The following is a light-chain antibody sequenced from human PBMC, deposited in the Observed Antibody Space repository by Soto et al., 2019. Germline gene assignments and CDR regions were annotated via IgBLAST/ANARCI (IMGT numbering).Light chain of an antibody. J-gene: IGLJ1*01. Sequence: VLTQPASVSGSPGQSVAISCSGTSSDVGAYNYVSWYQQHPGKAPKLLLSEVSNRPSGVSDRFSGSKSGNTASLTISGLQAEDEADYYCSSLTTRFTYVFGTGTKVTVL. V-gene: IGLV2-14*01. CDR2: EVS. CDR3: SSLTTRFTYV. CDR1: SSDVGAYNY.